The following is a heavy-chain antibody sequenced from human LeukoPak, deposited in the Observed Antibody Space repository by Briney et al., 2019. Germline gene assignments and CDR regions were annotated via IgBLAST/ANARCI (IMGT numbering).Heavy chain of an antibody. Sequence: GGSLRPSCAASGFTFSSYSMNWVRQAPGKGLEWVSSISSSSSYIYYADSVKGRFTISRDNAKNSLYLQMNSLRAEGTAVYYCARDRLRDYDDILSPADAFDIWGQGTMVTVSS. J-gene: IGHJ3*02. D-gene: IGHD3-22*01. V-gene: IGHV3-21*01. CDR1: GFTFSSYS. CDR2: ISSSSSYI. CDR3: ARDRLRDYDDILSPADAFDI.